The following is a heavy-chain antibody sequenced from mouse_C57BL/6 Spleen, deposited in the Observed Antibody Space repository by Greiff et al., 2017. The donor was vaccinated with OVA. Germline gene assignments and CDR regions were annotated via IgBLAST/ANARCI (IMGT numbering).Heavy chain of an antibody. CDR1: GFTFSSYA. D-gene: IGHD2-5*01. Sequence: EVHLVESGGGLVKPGGSLKLSCAASGFTFSSYAMSWVRQTPEKRLEWVATISDGGSYTYYPDNVKGRFTISRDNAKNNLYLQMSHLKSEDTAMYYCARDYSNYLDYWGQGTTLTVSS. CDR3: ARDYSNYLDY. V-gene: IGHV5-4*01. J-gene: IGHJ2*01. CDR2: ISDGGSYT.